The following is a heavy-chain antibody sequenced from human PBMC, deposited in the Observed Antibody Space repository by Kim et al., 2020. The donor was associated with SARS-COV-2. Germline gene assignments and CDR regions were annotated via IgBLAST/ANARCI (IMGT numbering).Heavy chain of an antibody. J-gene: IGHJ5*02. V-gene: IGHV3-21*01. CDR3: ARGRMVRGVKSWFDP. D-gene: IGHD3-10*01. Sequence: DSRKGRFTITRDNAKNALYLKMKSLRAEDTAVYYCARGRMVRGVKSWFDPWGQGTLVTVSS.